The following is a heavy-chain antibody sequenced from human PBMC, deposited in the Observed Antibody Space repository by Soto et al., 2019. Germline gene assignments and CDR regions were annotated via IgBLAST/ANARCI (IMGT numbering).Heavy chain of an antibody. Sequence: SETLSLTCTVSGGSISNNDYYWSWIRQPPGKGLECIGYIFYSGSTYYNPSLESRITMSVDTSKNQFSLQLSSVTTAETAVYFCARAIFGLCLARYAXDVWGQGTTVTXS. V-gene: IGHV4-30-4*01. J-gene: IGHJ6*02. D-gene: IGHD3-3*01. CDR1: GGSISNNDYY. CDR2: IFYSGST. CDR3: ARAIFGLCLARYAXDV.